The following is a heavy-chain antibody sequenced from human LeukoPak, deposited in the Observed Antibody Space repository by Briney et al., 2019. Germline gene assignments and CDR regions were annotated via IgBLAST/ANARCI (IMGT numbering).Heavy chain of an antibody. CDR2: FDPEDGET. Sequence: ASVKVSCKVSGYTLTELSMHWVRQAPGKGLEWMGSFDPEDGETIYAQKFQGRVTMTEDTSTDTAYMELSSLRSEDTAVYYCATLRGVYCTNGVCYRPGRAYYYYGMDVWGQGTTVTVSS. CDR1: GYTLTELS. CDR3: ATLRGVYCTNGVCYRPGRAYYYYGMDV. V-gene: IGHV1-24*01. D-gene: IGHD2-8*01. J-gene: IGHJ6*02.